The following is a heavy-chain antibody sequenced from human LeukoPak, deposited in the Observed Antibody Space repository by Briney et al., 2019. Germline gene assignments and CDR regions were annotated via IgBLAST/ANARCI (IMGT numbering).Heavy chain of an antibody. V-gene: IGHV1-69*01. CDR3: ARDWGMGPSSSWA. D-gene: IGHD6-13*01. J-gene: IGHJ5*02. CDR1: GGTFGSYA. Sequence: ASVKVSCKASGGTFGSYAFRWVRQAPGQALEWMGGIMPIFGKANYAQKFQGRVTITADEATYTAYMELNSLSSEDTAMYYCARDWGMGPSSSWAWGQGTLVTVSS. CDR2: IMPIFGKA.